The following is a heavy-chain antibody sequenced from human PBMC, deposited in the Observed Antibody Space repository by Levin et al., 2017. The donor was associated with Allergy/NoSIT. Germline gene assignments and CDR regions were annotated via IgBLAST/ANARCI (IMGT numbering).Heavy chain of an antibody. CDR3: ARDDVASCGGDCSTFDY. D-gene: IGHD2-21*02. CDR2: IQQNGGDK. Sequence: PGGSLRLSCTASGFTFSSYWMSWVRQAPGKGLEWVANIQQNGGDKYYVDSVKGRFTISRDNAKNSLYLQMNSLRAEDTAVYYCARDDVASCGGDCSTFDYWGQGTLVTVSS. CDR1: GFTFSSYW. V-gene: IGHV3-7*01. J-gene: IGHJ4*02.